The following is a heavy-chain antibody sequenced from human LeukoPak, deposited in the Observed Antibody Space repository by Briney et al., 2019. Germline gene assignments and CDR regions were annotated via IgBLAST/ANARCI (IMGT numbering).Heavy chain of an antibody. V-gene: IGHV1-2*04. Sequence: ASVKVSCKASGYTLTGYYMHWVRQAPGQGLEWMGWINPNSGGTNYAQKFQGWVTMTRDTSISTAYMELSRLRSDDTAVYYCARGLAPTDIVVVVAATLFDYYYGMDVWGQGTTVTVSS. CDR3: ARGLAPTDIVVVVAATLFDYYYGMDV. J-gene: IGHJ6*02. D-gene: IGHD2-15*01. CDR1: GYTLTGYY. CDR2: INPNSGGT.